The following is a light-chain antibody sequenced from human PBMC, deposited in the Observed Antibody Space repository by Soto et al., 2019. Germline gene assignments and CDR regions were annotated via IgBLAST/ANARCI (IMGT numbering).Light chain of an antibody. CDR2: EVS. CDR1: GSDVGGYNY. J-gene: IGLJ1*01. Sequence: QSVLAQPASVSGSPGQSITISCTGTGSDVGGYNYVSWYQQHPGKAPKLMIYEVSNRPPGVPTCFSGSKSGNTASLTISSLQSEYDAEYHCCSYATSMTDVFGTGTKVTVL. CDR3: CSYATSMTDV. V-gene: IGLV2-14*01.